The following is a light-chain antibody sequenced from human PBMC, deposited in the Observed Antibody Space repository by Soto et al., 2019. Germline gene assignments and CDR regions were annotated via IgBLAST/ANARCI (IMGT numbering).Light chain of an antibody. J-gene: IGKJ3*01. Sequence: IVMTQSPATLSVAPGERVTFSCRASQGVSRKLAWYQHKPGQAPRLLISGASTGATGIPARFSGSASGTEFTLTICSLQPQDRPTYYSQQYNTEALTSGAGTRVDIK. CDR1: QGVSRK. CDR3: QQYNTEALT. CDR2: GAS. V-gene: IGKV3-15*01.